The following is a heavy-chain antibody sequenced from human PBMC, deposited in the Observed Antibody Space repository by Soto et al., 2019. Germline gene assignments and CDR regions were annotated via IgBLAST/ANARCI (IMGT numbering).Heavy chain of an antibody. CDR3: ARDLGGWPDY. Sequence: LLKVACKASGYTFSSYAMHWVRQTPGQRLEWMGWINAGNGNTKYSQKFQGRVTITRDTSASTAYMELSSLRSEDTAVYYCARDLGGWPDYWGQGTLVTVSS. J-gene: IGHJ4*02. CDR1: GYTFSSYA. D-gene: IGHD2-15*01. V-gene: IGHV1-3*01. CDR2: INAGNGNT.